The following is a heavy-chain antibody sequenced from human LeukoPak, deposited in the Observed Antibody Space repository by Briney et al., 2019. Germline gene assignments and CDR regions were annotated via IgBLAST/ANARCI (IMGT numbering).Heavy chain of an antibody. V-gene: IGHV3-21*04. CDR1: GFTFSSYS. J-gene: IGHJ3*02. Sequence: GGSLRLSCAASGFTFSSYSMNWVRQAPGKGLEWVSSISGSSSYIYYADSVKGRFTISRDNAKNSLYLQMNSLRAEDTAVYYCAKDGYCSAGSCFSANDAFDIWGQGTMVTVSS. CDR2: ISGSSSYI. D-gene: IGHD2-15*01. CDR3: AKDGYCSAGSCFSANDAFDI.